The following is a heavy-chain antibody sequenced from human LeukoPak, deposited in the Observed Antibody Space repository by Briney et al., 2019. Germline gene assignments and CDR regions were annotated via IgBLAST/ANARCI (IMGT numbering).Heavy chain of an antibody. Sequence: SETLSLACTVSGYSISSGYYWGWIRQPPGKGLEWIGSIYHSGSTYYNPSLKSRVTISVDTSKNQFSLKLSSVTAADTAVYYCARDRSYCSGGSCSYYFDYWGQGTLVTVSS. CDR2: IYHSGST. J-gene: IGHJ4*02. V-gene: IGHV4-38-2*02. CDR1: GYSISSGYY. D-gene: IGHD2-15*01. CDR3: ARDRSYCSGGSCSYYFDY.